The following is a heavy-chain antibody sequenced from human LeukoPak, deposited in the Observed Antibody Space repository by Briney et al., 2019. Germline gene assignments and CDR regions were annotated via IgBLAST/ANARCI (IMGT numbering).Heavy chain of an antibody. CDR3: ARKSVDSSARAFDY. D-gene: IGHD3-22*01. CDR2: IYYTGST. J-gene: IGHJ4*02. CDR1: GGSISSYY. Sequence: NPSETLSLTCTVSGGSISSYYWSWIRQPPGKGLEWIGYIYYTGSTNYNSSLKSRVTISVDTSKNQFSLKLSSVTAADTAVYYCARKSVDSSARAFDYWGQGTLVTVSS. V-gene: IGHV4-59*08.